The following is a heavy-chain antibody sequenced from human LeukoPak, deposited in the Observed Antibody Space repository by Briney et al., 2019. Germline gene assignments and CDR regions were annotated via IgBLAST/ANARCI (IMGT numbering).Heavy chain of an antibody. D-gene: IGHD3-10*01. CDR1: GGPFSGYY. CDR2: INHSGST. CDR3: ARENTMVRGVPYYYYMDV. J-gene: IGHJ6*03. Sequence: SEALSLTCAVYGGPFSGYYWSWIRQPPGKGLEWIGEINHSGSTNYNPSLKSRVTISVDTSKNQFSLKLSSVTAADTAVYYCARENTMVRGVPYYYYMDVWGKGTTVTISS. V-gene: IGHV4-34*01.